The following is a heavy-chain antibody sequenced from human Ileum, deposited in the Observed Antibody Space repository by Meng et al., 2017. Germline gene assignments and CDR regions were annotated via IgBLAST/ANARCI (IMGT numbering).Heavy chain of an antibody. D-gene: IGHD1-26*01. CDR3: TRDREEWELHGDWFDP. Sequence: GESLKISCTASGFTFGDYAMSWVRQAPGKGLEWVGFIRSKAYGGTTEYAASVKGRFTISRDDPKSIAYLQMNSLKTEDTAVYYCTRDREEWELHGDWFDPWGQGTLVTVSS. J-gene: IGHJ5*02. V-gene: IGHV3-49*04. CDR1: GFTFGDYA. CDR2: IRSKAYGGTT.